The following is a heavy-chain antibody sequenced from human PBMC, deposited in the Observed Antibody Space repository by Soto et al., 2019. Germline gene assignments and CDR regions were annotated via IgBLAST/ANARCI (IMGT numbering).Heavy chain of an antibody. Sequence: QVQVQQWGAGLLRPSETLSLTCAVFGGSFSGYYCSWLRQSPGKGLEWIGEINHSGRTNYNPSLKIRVTISVDTSQKQFCLKVTAVTAADTAVYLCARGSNRGYLTRDYWGPGTLLTVSS. D-gene: IGHD6-13*01. CDR3: ARGSNRGYLTRDY. V-gene: IGHV4-34*01. CDR2: INHSGRT. CDR1: GGSFSGYY. J-gene: IGHJ4*02.